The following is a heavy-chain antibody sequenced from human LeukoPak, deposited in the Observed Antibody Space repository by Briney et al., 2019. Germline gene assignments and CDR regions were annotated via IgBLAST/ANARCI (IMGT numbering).Heavy chain of an antibody. Sequence: GGALRLSCAASGFTLSCYWMSGVGQAPGRGLEGVANIKQDGSAKYYVDSVKGRFTTSRDNPKNSLYLQMNSLRAEDTAVYYCARDEDTAMVTPFDYWGQGTLVAVSS. CDR1: GFTLSCYW. V-gene: IGHV3-7*01. CDR2: IKQDGSAK. CDR3: ARDEDTAMVTPFDY. J-gene: IGHJ4*02. D-gene: IGHD5-18*01.